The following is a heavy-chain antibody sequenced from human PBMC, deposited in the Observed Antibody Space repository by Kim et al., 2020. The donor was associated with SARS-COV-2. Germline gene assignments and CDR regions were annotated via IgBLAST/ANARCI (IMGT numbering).Heavy chain of an antibody. CDR1: GGSISSYY. CDR3: ARDTVNKLTYYYYGMDV. J-gene: IGHJ6*02. CDR2: IYYSGST. D-gene: IGHD4-17*01. V-gene: IGHV4-59*01. Sequence: SETLSLTCTVSGGSISSYYWSWIRQPPGKGLEWIGYIYYSGSTNYNPSLKSRVTISVDTSKNQFSLKLSSVTAADTAVYYCARDTVNKLTYYYYGMDVWGQGTTVTVSS.